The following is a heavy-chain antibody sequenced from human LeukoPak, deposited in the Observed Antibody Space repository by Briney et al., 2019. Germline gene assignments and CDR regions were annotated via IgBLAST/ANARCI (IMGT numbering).Heavy chain of an antibody. V-gene: IGHV3-23*01. D-gene: IGHD3-9*01. J-gene: IGHJ4*02. CDR3: AKGPVLRYFDWLRRGVDY. Sequence: GGSLRLFCAASGFTFSSYAMSWVRQAPGKGLEWVSAISGSGGSTYYADSVKGRFTISRDNSKNTLYLQMNSLRAEDTAVYYCAKGPVLRYFDWLRRGVDYWGQGTLVTVSS. CDR2: ISGSGGST. CDR1: GFTFSSYA.